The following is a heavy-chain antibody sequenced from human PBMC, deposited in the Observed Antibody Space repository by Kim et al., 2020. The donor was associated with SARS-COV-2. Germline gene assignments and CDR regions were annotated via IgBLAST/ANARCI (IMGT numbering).Heavy chain of an antibody. Sequence: GGSLRLSCVGSGFTFNNYWMSWVRQTRGKGLEWVGQIKPDGSEEYKVDYVKGRKTLFRDNAKNSQYLRMERLRAEDTADKDGVNWGIVRGIAEGNWG. D-gene: IGHD3-10*01. V-gene: IGHV3-7*01. CDR1: GFTFNNYW. CDR2: IKPDGSEE. CDR3: VNWGIVRGIAEGN. J-gene: IGHJ1*01.